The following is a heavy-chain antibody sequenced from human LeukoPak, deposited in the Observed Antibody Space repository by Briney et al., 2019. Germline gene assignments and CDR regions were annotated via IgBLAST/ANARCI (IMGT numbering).Heavy chain of an antibody. CDR1: GYTFTGYY. Sequence: GASVKVSCKASGYTFTGYYMHWVRQAPGQGLEWMGWINPNSGGTNYAQKFQGRVTMTRDTSISTAYMELSRLRSDDTAVYYCARDGTDDSSGYYYGIQYYFDYWGQGTLVNVSS. D-gene: IGHD3-22*01. CDR3: ARDGTDDSSGYYYGIQYYFDY. CDR2: INPNSGGT. J-gene: IGHJ4*02. V-gene: IGHV1-2*02.